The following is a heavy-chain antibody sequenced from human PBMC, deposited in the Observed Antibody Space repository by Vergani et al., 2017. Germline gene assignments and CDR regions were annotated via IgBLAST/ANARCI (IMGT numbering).Heavy chain of an antibody. CDR1: GFTFSSYS. CDR2: ISSSSSYI. D-gene: IGHD3-22*01. CDR3: ARARYGSSGFDY. Sequence: EVQLVESGGGLVKPGGSLRLSCAASGFTFSSYSMNWVRQAPGKGLEWVSSISSSSSYIYYADSVKGRFTISSDNAKNSLYLQMNSLSGEDTAVYYCARARYGSSGFDYWGQGTLVTVSS. J-gene: IGHJ4*02. V-gene: IGHV3-21*01.